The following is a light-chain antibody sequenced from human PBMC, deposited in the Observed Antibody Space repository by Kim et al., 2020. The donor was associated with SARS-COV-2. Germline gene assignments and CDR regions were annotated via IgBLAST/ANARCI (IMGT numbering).Light chain of an antibody. J-gene: IGLJ3*02. CDR3: AAWDDSLSGVV. V-gene: IGLV1-47*01. CDR2: RNN. CDR1: SSNIGSNY. Sequence: QSVLTQPPSASGTPGQRVTISCSGSSSNIGSNYGYWYQQVPGTAPKLLIYRNNQRPSGVPDRFSGSKSGTSASLAISGLRSEDEADYYCAAWDDSLSGVVFGGGTQLIVL.